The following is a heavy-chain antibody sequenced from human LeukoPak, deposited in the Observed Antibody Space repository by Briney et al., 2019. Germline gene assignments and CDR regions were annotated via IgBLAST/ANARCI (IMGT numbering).Heavy chain of an antibody. CDR1: GFTFSSYG. CDR3: AREKDSSGHTFDY. CDR2: ISSSGSTI. Sequence: PGGSLRLSCAASGFTFSSYGMHWVRQAPGKGLEWVSYISSSGSTIYYADSVKGRFTISRDNAKNSLYLQMNSLRAEDTAVYYCAREKDSSGHTFDYWGQGTLVTVSS. D-gene: IGHD3-22*01. V-gene: IGHV3-48*04. J-gene: IGHJ4*02.